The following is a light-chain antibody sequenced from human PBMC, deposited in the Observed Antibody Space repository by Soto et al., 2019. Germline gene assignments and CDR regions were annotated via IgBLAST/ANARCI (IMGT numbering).Light chain of an antibody. CDR3: QQYNSYSLT. Sequence: DIQMTQSPSTLSASVGDRVTITCRASKSISSWLAWYQQKPGKAPKLLIYDASSLESGVPSRFSGSGSGTEFTLTISSLQPDDFATYYCQQYNSYSLTFGGETKWESK. V-gene: IGKV1-5*01. CDR2: DAS. CDR1: KSISSW. J-gene: IGKJ4*01.